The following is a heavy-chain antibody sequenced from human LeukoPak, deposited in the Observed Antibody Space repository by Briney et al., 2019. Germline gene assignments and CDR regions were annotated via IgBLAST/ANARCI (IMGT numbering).Heavy chain of an antibody. V-gene: IGHV3-23*01. D-gene: IGHD3-10*01. J-gene: IGHJ4*02. CDR1: GFTFSSYA. Sequence: PGGSLILSCAASGFTFSSYAMSWVRQAPGKGPEWVSAFSGSGGAIYYADSVKGRFTISRDDSKNTLYLQMNSLRADDTAIYYCSKDRTTSGGAEGYWGQGTLVTVSA. CDR3: SKDRTTSGGAEGY. CDR2: FSGSGGAI.